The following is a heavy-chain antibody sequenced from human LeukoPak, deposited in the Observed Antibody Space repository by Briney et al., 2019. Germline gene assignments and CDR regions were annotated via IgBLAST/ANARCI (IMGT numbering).Heavy chain of an antibody. CDR3: AKDVAYSSGYFDY. Sequence: GRSLRLSCAASGFTFSSYGMHWVRQAPGKGLEWVAVISYDGSDKYYADSVKGRFTISRDNSNNTLYLQMNSLRAEDTAVYYCAKDVAYSSGYFDYWGQGTLVTVSS. V-gene: IGHV3-30*18. D-gene: IGHD6-19*01. CDR1: GFTFSSYG. J-gene: IGHJ4*02. CDR2: ISYDGSDK.